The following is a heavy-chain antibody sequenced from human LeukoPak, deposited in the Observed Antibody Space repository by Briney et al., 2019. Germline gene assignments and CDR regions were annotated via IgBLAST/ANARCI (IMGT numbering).Heavy chain of an antibody. J-gene: IGHJ4*02. CDR3: ARDSLGSGRAGPFDC. D-gene: IGHD3-3*01. CDR1: GFTFRTTY. Sequence: GGSLRLSCAASGFTFRTTYMSWVRQAPGKGLEWVSVIYSGGTTFYADSVNGRFTISRDNSKDTVFLQMNSLRADDTAMYYCARDSLGSGRAGPFDCWGQGILVTVSA. V-gene: IGHV3-66*01. CDR2: IYSGGTT.